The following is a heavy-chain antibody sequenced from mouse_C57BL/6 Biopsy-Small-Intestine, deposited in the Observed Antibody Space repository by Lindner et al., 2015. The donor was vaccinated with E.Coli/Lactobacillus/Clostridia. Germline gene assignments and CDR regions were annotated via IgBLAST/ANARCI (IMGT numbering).Heavy chain of an antibody. Sequence: VQLQESGPELVKPGASVKISCKASGYSFTGYYMNWVKQSPEKSLELIGEINPRTGGTTYNQKFKAKATLTVDKSSDTVYMQLKSLTSEDSAVYYCARSDEGSFPYWGQGTLVTVS. J-gene: IGHJ3*01. CDR1: GYSFTGYY. CDR2: INPRTGGT. CDR3: ARSDEGSFPY. V-gene: IGHV1-42*01.